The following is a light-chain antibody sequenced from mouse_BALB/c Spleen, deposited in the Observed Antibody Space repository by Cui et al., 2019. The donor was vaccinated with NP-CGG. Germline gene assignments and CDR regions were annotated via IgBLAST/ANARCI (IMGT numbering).Light chain of an antibody. CDR3: ALWYSNHWV. V-gene: IGLV1*01. CDR1: TGAVATNNY. CDR2: GTN. J-gene: IGLJ1*01. Sequence: QAVVTQESPLIVSPGETVTLTCRSSTGAVATNNYANWVQEKPDHLFTGLIGGTNNRAPGVPARFSGSLIGDKAALTITGAQTEDEALYFCALWYSNHWVFGGGTKLTVL.